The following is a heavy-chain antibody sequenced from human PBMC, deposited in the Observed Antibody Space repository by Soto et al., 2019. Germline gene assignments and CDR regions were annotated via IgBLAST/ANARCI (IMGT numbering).Heavy chain of an antibody. D-gene: IGHD3-3*01. CDR1: GYTFTSYY. V-gene: IGHV1-46*03. CDR3: ARGLRFLEWVGDHYYYYYMAV. Sequence: ASVKVSCKASGYTFTSYYMHWLRQAPGQGLEWMGIINHSGGSTSYAQKFQGRVTMTRDTSTSTVYMELSSLRSEDTAVYYCARGLRFLEWVGDHYYYYYMAVWXKGTTVTVSS. CDR2: INHSGGST. J-gene: IGHJ6*03.